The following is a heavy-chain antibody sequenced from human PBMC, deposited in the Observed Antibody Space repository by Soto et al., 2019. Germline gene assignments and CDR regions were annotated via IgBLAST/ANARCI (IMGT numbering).Heavy chain of an antibody. D-gene: IGHD2-15*01. CDR3: ARHHCSGGSCYVNWFDP. CDR2: INHSGST. CDR1: GGYFSGYY. Sequence: SETLSLTCAVYGGYFSGYYWSWIRQPPGKGLEWIGEINHSGSTNYNPSLKSRVTISVDTSKNQFSLKLTSVTATDTAVYFCARHHCSGGSCYVNWFDPWGQGTLVTVSS. J-gene: IGHJ5*02. V-gene: IGHV4-34*01.